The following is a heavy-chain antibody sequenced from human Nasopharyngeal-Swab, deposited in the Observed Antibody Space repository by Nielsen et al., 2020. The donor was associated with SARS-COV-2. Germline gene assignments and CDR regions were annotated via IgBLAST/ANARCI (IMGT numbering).Heavy chain of an antibody. D-gene: IGHD4-17*01. J-gene: IGHJ4*02. Sequence: SETLSPTCVVSGASTSSRNNYWGWIRQSPGKGLEWTGTIFSSGSTYNPSLKSRAAMSVDTSKNQFSLKLTSVTAADTAVYYCARDESGDYLGLPFDHWGRGTLVTVSS. CDR1: GASTSSRNNY. CDR3: ARDESGDYLGLPFDH. CDR2: IFSSGST. V-gene: IGHV4-39*07.